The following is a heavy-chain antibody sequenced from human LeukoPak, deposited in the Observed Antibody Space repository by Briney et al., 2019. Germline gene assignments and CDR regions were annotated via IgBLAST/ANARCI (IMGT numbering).Heavy chain of an antibody. CDR1: GFTFTSYS. CDR2: INSSSTTV. CDR3: AHDYSSSLDDFDI. Sequence: GGSLRLSCAASGFTFTSYSMSWVRHAPGRGLEWVSYINSSSTTVYYADSVKGRFTISRDNAKKSLYLQMNSLRAEYTAVYYCAHDYSSSLDDFDIWGQGTMVTVS. D-gene: IGHD6-6*01. V-gene: IGHV3-48*01. J-gene: IGHJ3*02.